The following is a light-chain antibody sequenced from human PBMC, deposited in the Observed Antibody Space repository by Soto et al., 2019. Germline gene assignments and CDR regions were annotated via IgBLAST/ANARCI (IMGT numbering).Light chain of an antibody. Sequence: EIAMTQSPATLSVSPGERATLSCRASQSVNSNVAWYQQKPGQATRLLIYGASTRATGIPARFSGSGSGTEFTVTISSLQSEDVAVYYCQQYNNWPLTFGGGTKVEIK. CDR1: QSVNSN. V-gene: IGKV3-15*01. CDR2: GAS. CDR3: QQYNNWPLT. J-gene: IGKJ4*01.